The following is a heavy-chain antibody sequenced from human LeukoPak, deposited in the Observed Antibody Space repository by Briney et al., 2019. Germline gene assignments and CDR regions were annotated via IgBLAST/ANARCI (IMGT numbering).Heavy chain of an antibody. D-gene: IGHD3-22*01. V-gene: IGHV1-18*01. CDR2: ISAYNGNT. CDR3: ASTPYYDSSGYNY. CDR1: GYTFTSYG. Sequence: GASVKVSCKASGYTFTSYGISWVRQAPGQGLEWMGWISAYNGNTDYAQKLQGRVTMTTDTSTSTAYMELRSLRSDGTAVYYCASTPYYDSSGYNYWGQGTLVTVSS. J-gene: IGHJ4*02.